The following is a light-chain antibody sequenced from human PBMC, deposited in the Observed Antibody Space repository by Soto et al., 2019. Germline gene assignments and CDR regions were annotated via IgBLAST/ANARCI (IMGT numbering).Light chain of an antibody. Sequence: EIVLTQSPVTLSLXPXXXXTXXXRASQSVSNNYLAWYQQKPGQAPRLLIYGASNRATGIPDRFSGSGSGTDFTLTISRLEPEDFAVYYCQQYGSSGTFGQGTKVDIK. CDR1: QSVSNNY. J-gene: IGKJ1*01. V-gene: IGKV3-20*01. CDR2: GAS. CDR3: QQYGSSGT.